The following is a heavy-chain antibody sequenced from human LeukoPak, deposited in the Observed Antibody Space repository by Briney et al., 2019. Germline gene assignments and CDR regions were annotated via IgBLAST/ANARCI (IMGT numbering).Heavy chain of an antibody. Sequence: ASVKVSCKASGYTFTGYYLPWVRQAPGQGLEWMGWINPNSGGTNYAQKFQGRVTMTRDTSISTAYMELSRLRSDDTAVYYCARSFTATPYYYGMDVWGQGTTVTVSS. CDR3: ARSFTATPYYYGMDV. CDR2: INPNSGGT. J-gene: IGHJ6*02. D-gene: IGHD2-15*01. CDR1: GYTFTGYY. V-gene: IGHV1-2*02.